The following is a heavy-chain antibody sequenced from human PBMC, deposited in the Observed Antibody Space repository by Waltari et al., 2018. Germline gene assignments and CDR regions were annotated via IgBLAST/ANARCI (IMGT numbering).Heavy chain of an antibody. CDR2: IYYSGST. Sequence: QVQLQESGPGLVKPSETLSLTCTVSGGSISSYYWSWIRQPPGKGLEWIGYIYYSGSTNYNPPLKSRVTISVDTSKDQFSLKRSPVTAADTAVYYCARSATRRSYYFDYWGQGTLVTVSS. D-gene: IGHD6-6*01. V-gene: IGHV4-59*01. CDR1: GGSISSYY. J-gene: IGHJ4*02. CDR3: ARSATRRSYYFDY.